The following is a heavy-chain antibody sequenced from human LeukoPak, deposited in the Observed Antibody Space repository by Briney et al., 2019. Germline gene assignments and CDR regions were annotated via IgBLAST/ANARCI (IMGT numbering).Heavy chain of an antibody. J-gene: IGHJ4*02. V-gene: IGHV7-4-1*02. CDR1: RYTFSSCA. Sequence: ASVKVSCKASRYTFSSCAINWVRQAPGQGLEYIGWIDTKTGNPTYAQGFTGRFVFSLDTSVSTAYLQISSLKAEDTAVYYCAIHPSDSSGYFSYWGQGALVTVSS. CDR3: AIHPSDSSGYFSY. CDR2: IDTKTGNP. D-gene: IGHD3-22*01.